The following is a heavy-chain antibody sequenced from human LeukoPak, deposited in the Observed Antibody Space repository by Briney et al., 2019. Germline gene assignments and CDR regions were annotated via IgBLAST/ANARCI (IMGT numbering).Heavy chain of an antibody. CDR2: INPNSGGT. V-gene: IGHV1-2*02. Sequence: ASVKVSCKASGYTFTSYYMHWVRQAPGKGLEWMGWINPNSGGTNYAQKFQGRVIMTRDTSISTAYMELSRLRSDDTAVYYCARDLACSSTSCYPYYYYYYMDVWGKGTTVTVSS. D-gene: IGHD2-2*01. CDR3: ARDLACSSTSCYPYYYYYYMDV. CDR1: GYTFTSYY. J-gene: IGHJ6*03.